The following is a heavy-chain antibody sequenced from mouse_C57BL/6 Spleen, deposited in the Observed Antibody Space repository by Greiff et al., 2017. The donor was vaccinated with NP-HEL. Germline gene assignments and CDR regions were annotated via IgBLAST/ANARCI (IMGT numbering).Heavy chain of an antibody. CDR1: GYTFTSYW. Sequence: QVQLQQPGAELVKPGASVKLSCKASGYTFTSYWMQWVKQRPGQGLEWIGEIDPSDSYTNYNQKFKGKATLTVDTSSSTAYMQLSSLTSEDSAVYYCARRDYSNSRGYAMDYWGQGTSVTVSS. CDR3: ARRDYSNSRGYAMDY. CDR2: IDPSDSYT. V-gene: IGHV1-50*01. D-gene: IGHD2-5*01. J-gene: IGHJ4*01.